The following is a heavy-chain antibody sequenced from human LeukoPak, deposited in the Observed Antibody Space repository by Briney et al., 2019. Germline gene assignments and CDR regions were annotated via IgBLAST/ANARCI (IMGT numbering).Heavy chain of an antibody. CDR1: GGSISSYY. D-gene: IGHD2/OR15-2a*01. Sequence: SETLSLTCTVSGGSISSYYWSWIRQPPGKLLEWIGYIYYSGSTNYNPSLKSRVTISVDTSKNQFSLKLSSVTAADTAVYYCARRRDFFDYWGQGTLVTVSS. V-gene: IGHV4-59*08. J-gene: IGHJ4*02. CDR2: IYYSGST. CDR3: ARRRDFFDY.